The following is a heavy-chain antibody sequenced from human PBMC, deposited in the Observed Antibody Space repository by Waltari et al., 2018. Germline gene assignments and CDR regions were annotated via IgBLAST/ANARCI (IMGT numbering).Heavy chain of an antibody. CDR1: GDSVNRFY. CDR2: ISSSGSI. V-gene: IGHV4-4*07. Sequence: QVQLQESGPGRVKPSETLSLTCSVSGDSVNRFYWSWIRQPAGKGLEWIGRISSSGSIDYNPSLRRRVTMSLEMSKNQFSLQLASVTAADTAVYFCSRGPRQSGSSSWIFDYWGQG. D-gene: IGHD6-13*01. CDR3: SRGPRQSGSSSWIFDY. J-gene: IGHJ4*02.